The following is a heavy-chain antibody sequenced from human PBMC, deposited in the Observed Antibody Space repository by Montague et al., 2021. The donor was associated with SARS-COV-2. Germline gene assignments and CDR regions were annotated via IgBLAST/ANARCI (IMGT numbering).Heavy chain of an antibody. CDR2: FSLDTDRI. Sequence: SLRLSCAVSGLRFEKYAMHWVRQPPGKGLEWAAGFSLDTDRIDYADSVKGRFTVSRDYAKDSLYLQMNSLRLDDTALYYCGKDLLAGGLDVWGQGTTVTVSS. D-gene: IGHD2/OR15-2a*01. V-gene: IGHV3-9*01. J-gene: IGHJ6*02. CDR3: GKDLLAGGLDV. CDR1: GLRFEKYA.